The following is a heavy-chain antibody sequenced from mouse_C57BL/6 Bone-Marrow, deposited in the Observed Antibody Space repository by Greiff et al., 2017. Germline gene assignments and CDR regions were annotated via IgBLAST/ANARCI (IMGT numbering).Heavy chain of an antibody. CDR3: ASHNYGSSDFDY. D-gene: IGHD1-1*01. CDR2: INSDGGST. V-gene: IGHV5-2*01. Sequence: EVMLVESGGGLVQPGESLKLSCESYEYEFPSHDMSWVRKTPEKRLELVAAINSDGGSTYYPDTMERRFIISRDNTKKTLYLQMSSMRSEDTDLYYCASHNYGSSDFDYWGQGTTLTVSS. CDR1: EYEFPSHD. J-gene: IGHJ2*01.